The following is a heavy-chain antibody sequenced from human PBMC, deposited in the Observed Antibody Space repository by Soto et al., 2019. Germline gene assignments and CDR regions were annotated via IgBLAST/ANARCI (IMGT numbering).Heavy chain of an antibody. CDR1: GGSISSGGYS. D-gene: IGHD3-10*01. CDR2: IYHSGST. V-gene: IGHV4-30-2*01. J-gene: IGHJ4*02. Sequence: QLQLQESGSGLVKPSQTLSLTCAVSGGSISSGGYSWSWIRQPPGKGLEWIGYIYHSGSTYYNPSLKSRVTISVDRSKNQFSLKLSSVTAADTAEYYCARGTAMVRGVIIPNYFDYWGQGTLVTVSS. CDR3: ARGTAMVRGVIIPNYFDY.